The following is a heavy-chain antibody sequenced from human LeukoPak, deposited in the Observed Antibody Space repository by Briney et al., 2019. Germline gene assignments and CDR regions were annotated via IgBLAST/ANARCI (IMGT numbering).Heavy chain of an antibody. CDR3: AKEVDSSSWYQVDY. D-gene: IGHD6-13*01. V-gene: IGHV3-30*18. CDR2: ISYDGSNK. CDR1: GFTFSSYG. Sequence: PGGSLRLSCSASGFTFSSYGMHWVRQAPGKGLEWVAVISYDGSNKYYADSVKGRFTISRDNSKNTLYLQMNSLRAEDTAVYYCAKEVDSSSWYQVDYWGQGTLVTVSS. J-gene: IGHJ4*02.